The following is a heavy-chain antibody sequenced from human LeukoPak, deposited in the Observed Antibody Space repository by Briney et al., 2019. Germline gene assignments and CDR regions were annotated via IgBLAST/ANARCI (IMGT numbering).Heavy chain of an antibody. V-gene: IGHV3-21*01. J-gene: IGHJ4*02. CDR2: ISSSNSYT. D-gene: IGHD3-16*01. CDR3: ARGSDYDY. Sequence: GGSLRLSCVASGFTFSSYSMNWVRQAPGKGLEWVSSISSSNSYTYYADSVKGRFTVSRDNAKNSLNLQMNSLRAEDTALYYCARGSDYDYWGQGTQVTVSS. CDR1: GFTFSSYS.